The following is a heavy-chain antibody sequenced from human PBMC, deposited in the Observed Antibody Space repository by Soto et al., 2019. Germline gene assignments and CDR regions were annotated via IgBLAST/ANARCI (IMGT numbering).Heavy chain of an antibody. D-gene: IGHD2-8*01. J-gene: IGHJ4*02. CDR1: GGSISSYY. Sequence: SETLSLTCTVSGGSISSYYWSWIRQPPGKGLEWIGYIYYSGSTNYNPSLKSRVTISVDTSKNQFSLKLSSVTAADTAVYYCARGESYSRLMVYATNWGQGTLVTVSS. CDR2: IYYSGST. CDR3: ARGESYSRLMVYATN. V-gene: IGHV4-59*01.